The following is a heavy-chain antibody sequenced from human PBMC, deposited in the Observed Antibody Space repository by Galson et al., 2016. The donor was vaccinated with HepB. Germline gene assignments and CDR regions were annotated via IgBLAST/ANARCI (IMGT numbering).Heavy chain of an antibody. CDR1: GFVFSNYY. CDR2: ISSSSKYI. D-gene: IGHD6-13*01. V-gene: IGHV3-21*01. J-gene: IGHJ5*02. Sequence: SLRLSCAASGFVFSNYYMHWVRQAPGKGLERVSSISSSSKYIYYADSVKGRFTISRANANNSLFLQMNSLRADDTAVYFCARDRGIAAGGWFAPWGQGTQVTVSS. CDR3: ARDRGIAAGGWFAP.